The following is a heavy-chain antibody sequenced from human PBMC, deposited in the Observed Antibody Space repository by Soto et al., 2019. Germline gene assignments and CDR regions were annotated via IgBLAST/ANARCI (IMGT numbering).Heavy chain of an antibody. D-gene: IGHD6-19*01. J-gene: IGHJ4*02. CDR3: ATSGWYTSSGY. CDR1: GYTFTSDG. Sequence: ASVTVSCKASGYTFTSDGISWVRQAPGQGLEWMGWISAYNGNTNYAQKLQGRVTMTTDTSTSTAYMELRSLRSDDTAVYYCATSGWYTSSGYWGQGTLVTVSS. CDR2: ISAYNGNT. V-gene: IGHV1-18*01.